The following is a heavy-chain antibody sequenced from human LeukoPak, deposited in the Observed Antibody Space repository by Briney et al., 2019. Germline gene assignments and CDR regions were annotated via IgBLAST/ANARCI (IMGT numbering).Heavy chain of an antibody. V-gene: IGHV3-66*01. Sequence: PGGSLRLSCAASGFTVSSNYMSWVRQAPGKGLEWVSVIYSGGSTYYADSVKGRFTISRDNSKNTLYLQMNSLRAEDTAVYYCAKVFDTMIVVVPIVNFDYWGQGTLVTVSS. CDR1: GFTVSSNY. D-gene: IGHD3-22*01. CDR2: IYSGGST. J-gene: IGHJ4*02. CDR3: AKVFDTMIVVVPIVNFDY.